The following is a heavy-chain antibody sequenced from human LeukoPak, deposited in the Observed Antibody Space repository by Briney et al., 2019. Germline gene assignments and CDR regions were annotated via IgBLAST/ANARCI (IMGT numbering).Heavy chain of an antibody. Sequence: SETLSLTCTVSGGSISSSSYYWGWIRQPPGKGLEWIGSIYYSGSTYYNPSLKSRVTISVDTSKNQFSLKLSSVTAADTAVYHCARGYDSSGYYRPYYYYMDAWGKGTTVTVSS. D-gene: IGHD3-22*01. J-gene: IGHJ6*03. CDR1: GGSISSSSYY. V-gene: IGHV4-39*01. CDR2: IYYSGST. CDR3: ARGYDSSGYYRPYYYYMDA.